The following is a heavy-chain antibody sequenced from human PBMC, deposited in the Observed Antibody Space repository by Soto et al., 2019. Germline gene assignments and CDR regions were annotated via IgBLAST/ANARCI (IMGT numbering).Heavy chain of an antibody. CDR1: GYTFTHYY. CDR3: VREVGDSSVDY. D-gene: IGHD6-19*01. J-gene: IGHJ4*02. V-gene: IGHV1-46*01. Sequence: QVQLVQSGAEVRKPGASVTVSCKASGYTFTHYYVYWVRQAPGQGLEWMGIINPSVGSTSYAQNVQGRVTSTRDTSTKTVSMDLSRLRAEDSAMYYCVREVGDSSVDYWGQGTLVSVSS. CDR2: INPSVGST.